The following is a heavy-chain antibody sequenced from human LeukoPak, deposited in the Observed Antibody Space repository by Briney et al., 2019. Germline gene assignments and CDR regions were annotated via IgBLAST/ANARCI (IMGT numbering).Heavy chain of an antibody. J-gene: IGHJ4*02. CDR1: GFTFSSYS. D-gene: IGHD5-18*01. CDR2: ISTDGSTT. CDR3: AKGGGGNTGMSVDY. V-gene: IGHV3-74*01. Sequence: PGGSLRLSCAASGFTFSSYSMNWVRQAPGKGLEWVSIISTDGSTTRYADSVKGRVTISRDNARNTLYLQLNILTAEDTAVYYCAKGGGGNTGMSVDYWGQGALVTVSS.